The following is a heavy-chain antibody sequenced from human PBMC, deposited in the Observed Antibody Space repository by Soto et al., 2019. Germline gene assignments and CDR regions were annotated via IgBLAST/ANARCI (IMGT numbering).Heavy chain of an antibody. CDR1: GFSFTTSGVS. CDR3: AHRQGGRED. Sequence: SGPTLVNPTQTLTLTCTFSGFSFTTSGVSVGWIRQPPGKAPEWLALLYWDDDKRYSPSLKSRLTITKDTSKNQVVLTMTNMDPVDTATYFCAHRQGGREDWGQGTLVAVSS. D-gene: IGHD3-16*01. V-gene: IGHV2-5*02. J-gene: IGHJ4*02. CDR2: LYWDDDK.